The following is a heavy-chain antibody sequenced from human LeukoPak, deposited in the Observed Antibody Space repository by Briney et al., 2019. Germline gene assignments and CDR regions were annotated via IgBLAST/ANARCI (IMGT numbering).Heavy chain of an antibody. V-gene: IGHV3-11*01. D-gene: IGHD6-13*01. CDR2: ISRSGSTK. CDR3: ARVCKAAAGYYYYYYMDV. J-gene: IGHJ6*03. CDR1: GFTFSDYN. Sequence: PGGSLRLSCAASGFTFSDYNMRWIRQAPGKGLEWVSSISRSGSTKYYADSVKGRFTISRDNAKNSLFLQMNSLRAEDTAVYYCARVCKAAAGYYYYYYMDVWGKGTTVTVSS.